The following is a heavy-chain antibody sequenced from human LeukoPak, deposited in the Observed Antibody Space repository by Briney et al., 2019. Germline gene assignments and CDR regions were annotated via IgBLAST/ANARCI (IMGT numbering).Heavy chain of an antibody. D-gene: IGHD3-10*01. CDR1: GFTVSSNY. Sequence: GGSLRLSCAASGFTVSSNYMSWVRQAPGKGLEWVSVIYSGGSTYYADSVKGRFTISRDNAKNSLYLQMNSLRAEDTAVYYCARAVYGSGRQYYFDYWGQGTLVTVSS. CDR3: ARAVYGSGRQYYFDY. CDR2: IYSGGST. J-gene: IGHJ4*02. V-gene: IGHV3-66*01.